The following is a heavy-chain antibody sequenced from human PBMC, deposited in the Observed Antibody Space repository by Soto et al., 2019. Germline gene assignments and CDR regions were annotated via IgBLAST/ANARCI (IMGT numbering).Heavy chain of an antibody. D-gene: IGHD2-21*01. J-gene: IGHJ6*02. CDR1: GFTFSTYA. V-gene: IGHV3-23*01. CDR2: ISGSGGST. Sequence: EVQLLEPGGGLVQPGGSLRLSCAAPGFTFSTYAMSWVRQAPGKGLEWVSAISGSGGSTYYADSVKGRFTISGAGSKTTLYLQMNSLRAEDTAVYYCAKGISSYYYYGMDVWGQGTTVTVSS. CDR3: AKGISSYYYYGMDV.